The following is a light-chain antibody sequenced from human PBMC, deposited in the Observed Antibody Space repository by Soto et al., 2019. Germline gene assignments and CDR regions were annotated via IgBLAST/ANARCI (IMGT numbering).Light chain of an antibody. J-gene: IGLJ3*02. CDR3: QSHDSSLNSWV. CDR2: GNT. V-gene: IGLV1-40*01. CDR1: SSNIGAGYD. Sequence: QSVLTQPPSMSGAPGQRVTISCTGSSSNIGAGYDVHWYQHLPGTAPKLLIYGNTNRPSGVPDRFSGSKSVTSASLAITGLQAEDESDYYCQSHDSSLNSWVFGGGTKLTVL.